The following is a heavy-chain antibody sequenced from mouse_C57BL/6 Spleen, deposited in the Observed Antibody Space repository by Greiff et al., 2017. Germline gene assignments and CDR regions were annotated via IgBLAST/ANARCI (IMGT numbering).Heavy chain of an antibody. CDR3: AREATGTFAY. J-gene: IGHJ3*01. CDR1: GYTFTSYG. D-gene: IGHD4-1*02. V-gene: IGHV1-81*01. Sequence: QVQLKESGAELARPGASVKLSCKASGYTFTSYGISWVKQRTGQGLEWIGEIYPRSGNTYYNEKFKGKATLTADKSSSTAYMELRSLTSESSAVYICAREATGTFAYRGQEGLVSVSA. CDR2: IYPRSGNT.